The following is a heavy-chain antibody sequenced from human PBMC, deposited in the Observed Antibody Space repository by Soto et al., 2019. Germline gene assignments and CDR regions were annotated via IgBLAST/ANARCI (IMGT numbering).Heavy chain of an antibody. CDR3: ARHSRRWLHLGKPYYYYGMDV. Sequence: GESLKISCKGSGYSFTSYWIGWVRQMPGKGLEWMGIIYPGDSDTRYSPSFQGQVTISADKSISTVYLQWSSLKASDTAMYYCARHSRRWLHLGKPYYYYGMDVWGQGTTVTVSS. J-gene: IGHJ6*02. V-gene: IGHV5-51*01. CDR1: GYSFTSYW. CDR2: IYPGDSDT. D-gene: IGHD5-12*01.